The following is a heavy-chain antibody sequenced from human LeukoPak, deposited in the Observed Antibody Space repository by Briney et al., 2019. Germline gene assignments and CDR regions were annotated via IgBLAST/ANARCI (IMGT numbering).Heavy chain of an antibody. CDR2: ISAYNGNT. CDR3: ASPSPIVGATGLYYYYYGMDV. V-gene: IGHV1-18*01. CDR1: GYTFTSYG. D-gene: IGHD1-26*01. Sequence: ASVKVSYKASGYTFTSYGISWVRQAPGQGLEWMGWISAYNGNTNYAQKLQSRVTMTTDTSTSTAYMELRSLRSDDTAVYYCASPSPIVGATGLYYYYYGMDVWGQGTTVTVSS. J-gene: IGHJ6*02.